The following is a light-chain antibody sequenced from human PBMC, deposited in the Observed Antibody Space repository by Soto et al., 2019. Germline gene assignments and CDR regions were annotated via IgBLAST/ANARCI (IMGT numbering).Light chain of an antibody. CDR3: QQRSNWPPLT. V-gene: IGKV3-11*01. CDR2: HAS. J-gene: IGKJ4*01. CDR1: PSVSNNY. Sequence: EIVLPQSPGTLSLSPGERVTLSCRASPSVSNNYLAWYQQNPGQAPRLLIYHASNRATGIPARFSGSGSGTDFTLTISSLEPEDFAVYYCQQRSNWPPLTFGRGTKVDIK.